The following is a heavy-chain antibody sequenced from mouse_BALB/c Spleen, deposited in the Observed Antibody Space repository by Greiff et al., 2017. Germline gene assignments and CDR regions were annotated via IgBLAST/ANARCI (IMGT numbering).Heavy chain of an antibody. CDR3: ARDEGMGAMDY. D-gene: IGHD2-10*02. V-gene: IGHV5-4*02. Sequence: EVMLVESGGGLVKPGGSLKLSCAASGFTFSEYYMYWVRQTPEKRLEWVATISDGGSYTYYPDSVKGRFTISRDNAKNNLYLQMSSLKSEDTAMYYCARDEGMGAMDYWGQGTSVTVSS. CDR1: GFTFSEYY. J-gene: IGHJ4*01. CDR2: ISDGGSYT.